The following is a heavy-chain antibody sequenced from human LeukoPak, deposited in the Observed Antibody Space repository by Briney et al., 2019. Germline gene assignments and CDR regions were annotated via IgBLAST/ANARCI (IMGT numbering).Heavy chain of an antibody. CDR3: ARAADYKIAY. V-gene: IGHV3-74*01. D-gene: IGHD4/OR15-4a*01. CDR2: INPDGSST. Sequence: GGSLRLSCAASGFAFSSSWMHWVRQAPGKGLVWVFRINPDGSSTNYADSVMGRFTISRDNAKNTLYLQMNSLRAEDTAVYYCARAADYKIAYWGQGTLVTVSS. J-gene: IGHJ4*02. CDR1: GFAFSSSW.